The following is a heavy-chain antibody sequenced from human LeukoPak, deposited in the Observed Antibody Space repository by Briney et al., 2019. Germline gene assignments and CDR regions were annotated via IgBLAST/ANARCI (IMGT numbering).Heavy chain of an antibody. CDR1: GDTLTELS. CDR2: FDPEEGET. D-gene: IGHD3-22*01. V-gene: IGHV1-24*01. CDR3: ATTWYYYDSSGYYVAHRGFDY. Sequence: VASVKVSCKVSGDTLTELSMHWVRQAPGKGREWMGGFDPEEGETIYAQKFQGRVTMTEDTSTDTAYMELSSLRSEDTAVYYCATTWYYYDSSGYYVAHRGFDYWGQGTLVTVSS. J-gene: IGHJ4*02.